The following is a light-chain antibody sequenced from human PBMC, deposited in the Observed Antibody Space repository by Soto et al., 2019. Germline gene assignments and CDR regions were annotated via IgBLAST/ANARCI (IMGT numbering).Light chain of an antibody. J-gene: IGKJ1*01. Sequence: DVVMTQSPDSLAASLGERATINCKSSQSILFSPNNKNCLAWFHQKPGQPPKLLIYWTSARESGVPDRFTGSGSGTDFTLTISGLQVEDVGVYYCQQYYDTPTFGQGTKVEIK. V-gene: IGKV4-1*01. CDR3: QQYYDTPT. CDR1: QSILFSPNNKNC. CDR2: WTS.